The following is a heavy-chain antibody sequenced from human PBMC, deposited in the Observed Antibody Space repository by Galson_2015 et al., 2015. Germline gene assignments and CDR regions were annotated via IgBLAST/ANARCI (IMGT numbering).Heavy chain of an antibody. CDR3: ARGETRDGGPRWVDY. D-gene: IGHD5-24*01. Sequence: SLRLSCAASGFTFSTYGMNWVRQAPGKGLEWVAVISYDGNNKYYADSVKGRFTISRDNSKNTLYLQMSSPRPEDTAVYYCARGETRDGGPRWVDYWGQGALVTVSS. V-gene: IGHV3-30*03. J-gene: IGHJ4*02. CDR2: ISYDGNNK. CDR1: GFTFSTYG.